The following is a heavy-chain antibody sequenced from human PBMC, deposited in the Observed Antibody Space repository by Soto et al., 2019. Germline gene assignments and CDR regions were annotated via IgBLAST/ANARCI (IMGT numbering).Heavy chain of an antibody. D-gene: IGHD3-10*01. Sequence: EVQLVESGGGLVQPGGSLRLSCAASGFTVSTYYMNWVRQAPGEGLEWVSVVYSGGTTYYADSVRGRFTISSDNSKRPPFLQMNSLRAEDKAVYYCARERSAPRDFGSWGQGTLVTVSS. J-gene: IGHJ4*02. CDR1: GFTVSTYY. V-gene: IGHV3-66*01. CDR2: VYSGGTT. CDR3: ARERSAPRDFGS.